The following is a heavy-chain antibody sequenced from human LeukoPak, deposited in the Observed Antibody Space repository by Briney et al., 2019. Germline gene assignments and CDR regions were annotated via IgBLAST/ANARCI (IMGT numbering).Heavy chain of an antibody. CDR3: ARGYGYDSSGYYFGSWYFDL. Sequence: PSETLSLTCAVYGGSFSGYYWSWIRQPPGKGLEWIGEINHSGSTNYNPSLKSRVTISVDTSKNQFSLKLSSVTAADTAVYYCARGYGYDSSGYYFGSWYFDLWGRGTLVTVSS. V-gene: IGHV4-34*01. D-gene: IGHD3-22*01. CDR1: GGSFSGYY. CDR2: INHSGST. J-gene: IGHJ2*01.